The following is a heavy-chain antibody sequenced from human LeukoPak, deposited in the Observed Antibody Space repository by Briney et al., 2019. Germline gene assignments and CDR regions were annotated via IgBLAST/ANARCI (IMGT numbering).Heavy chain of an antibody. CDR2: VIPIFGTA. J-gene: IGHJ5*02. D-gene: IGHD2-2*01. V-gene: IGHV1-69*13. CDR3: ARDRGLGYCSSTSCYGVYNWFDP. CDR1: GGTFSSYA. Sequence: RASVKVSCKASGGTFSSYAISWVRQAPGQGLEWMGGVIPIFGTANYAQKFQGRVTITADESTSTAYMELSSLRSEDTAVYYCARDRGLGYCSSTSCYGVYNWFDPWGQGTLVTVSS.